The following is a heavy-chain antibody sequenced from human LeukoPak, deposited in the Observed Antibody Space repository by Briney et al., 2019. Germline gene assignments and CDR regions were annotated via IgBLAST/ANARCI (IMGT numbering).Heavy chain of an antibody. CDR1: GFTFSSHW. CDR3: AREGQGYGGKDY. Sequence: GGSLRLSCVASGFTFSSHWMTWVRQAPGKGLEWVANIKQGGSEKHYLDSVKGRFTISRDDAKNSLYLQMSSLRADDTAVYCCAREGQGYGGKDYWGQGTRVTVSS. CDR2: IKQGGSEK. D-gene: IGHD4-23*01. J-gene: IGHJ4*02. V-gene: IGHV3-7*05.